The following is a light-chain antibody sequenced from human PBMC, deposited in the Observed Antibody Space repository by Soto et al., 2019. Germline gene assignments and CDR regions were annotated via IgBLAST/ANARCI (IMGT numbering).Light chain of an antibody. V-gene: IGLV2-14*01. J-gene: IGLJ1*01. CDR3: NSYAGDIIRFV. CDR1: SSDVGAYKY. CDR2: EVS. Sequence: LTQAASGSGAPRHAVPISYTGTSSDVGAYKYVSWYQQHPGKAPKLMIYEVSNRPSGVSNRFSGSKSGNTASLTISGLQADDEADYYCNSYAGDIIRFVFGTGTKVTV.